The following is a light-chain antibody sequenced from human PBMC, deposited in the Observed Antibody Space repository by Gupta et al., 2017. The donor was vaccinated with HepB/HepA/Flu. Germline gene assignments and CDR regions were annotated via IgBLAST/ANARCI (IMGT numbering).Light chain of an antibody. CDR3: QSYDSSLTVV. Sequence: QSVLTQPPSVSGAPGQRVTISCTGSSSNIGAGYDVHWYQQHPGTAPKLLIYGNSNRPAGVPDRFAGSKSGTSASLAITGLQAEDEADYYCQSYDSSLTVVCGGGTKLTVL. V-gene: IGLV1-40*01. J-gene: IGLJ2*01. CDR1: SSNIGAGYD. CDR2: GNS.